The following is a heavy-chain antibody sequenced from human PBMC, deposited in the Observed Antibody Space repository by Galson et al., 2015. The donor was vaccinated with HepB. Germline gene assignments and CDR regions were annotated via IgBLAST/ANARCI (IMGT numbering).Heavy chain of an antibody. Sequence: ETLSLTCTVSGGSISSSSYYWGWIRQPPGKGLEWIGSIYYSGSTYYNPSLKSRVTISVDTSKNQFSLKLSSVTAADTAVYYCARRRSSGWYFDYWGQGTLVTVSS. CDR1: GGSISSSSYY. CDR2: IYYSGST. CDR3: ARRRSSGWYFDY. J-gene: IGHJ4*02. V-gene: IGHV4-39*01. D-gene: IGHD6-19*01.